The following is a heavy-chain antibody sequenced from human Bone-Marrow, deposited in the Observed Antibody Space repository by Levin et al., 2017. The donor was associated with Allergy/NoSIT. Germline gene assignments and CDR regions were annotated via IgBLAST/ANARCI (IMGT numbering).Heavy chain of an antibody. CDR3: ARLRYYWYFDL. V-gene: IGHV3-66*02. J-gene: IGHJ2*01. D-gene: IGHD1-14*01. CDR2: IHSAGYT. Sequence: GESLKISCAASGFTVNSHYMSWVRQAPGKGLECVSVIHSAGYTYYGDSVKGRFTISRDNSKNTLHLQMNSLTAEDTAMYYCARLRYYWYFDLWGRGTLLTVSS. CDR1: GFTVNSHY.